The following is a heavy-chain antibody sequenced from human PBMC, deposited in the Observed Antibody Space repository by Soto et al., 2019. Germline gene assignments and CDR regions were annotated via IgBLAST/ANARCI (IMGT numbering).Heavy chain of an antibody. V-gene: IGHV4-31*03. CDR2: IYYSGST. J-gene: IGHJ4*02. CDR3: AGGLGYCSGGSCYHGPSYFDY. CDR1: GGSISSSGYY. D-gene: IGHD2-15*01. Sequence: SETLSLTCTVSGGSISSSGYYWSWIRQHPGKGLEWIGYIYYSGSTYYNPSLKSRVTISVDTSKNQFSLKLSSVTAADTAVYYCAGGLGYCSGGSCYHGPSYFDYWGQGTLVTVSS.